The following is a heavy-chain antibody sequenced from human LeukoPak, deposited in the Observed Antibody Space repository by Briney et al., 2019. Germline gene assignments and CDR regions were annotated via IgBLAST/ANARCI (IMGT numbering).Heavy chain of an antibody. CDR2: ISSSGTYI. J-gene: IGHJ4*02. CDR1: GFTFSSFS. Sequence: PGGSLRLPCAASGFTFSSFSMNWVRQAPGKGLEWVSSISSSGTYIYYPDSLKGRFTISRDNANNSLYLQMNSLRAEDTAVYYCARASSGWAVDLYYFDYWGQGTLVTVSS. D-gene: IGHD6-19*01. V-gene: IGHV3-21*01. CDR3: ARASSGWAVDLYYFDY.